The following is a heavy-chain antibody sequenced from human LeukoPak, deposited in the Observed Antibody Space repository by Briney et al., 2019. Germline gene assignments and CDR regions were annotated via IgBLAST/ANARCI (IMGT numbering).Heavy chain of an antibody. J-gene: IGHJ4*02. Sequence: PGGSLRLSCAASGFRFDSFYMGWLRQVPGKGLDYIALISASGAVPYYAESVEGRFTISRDNAKNSVSLQMNSLSADDTAIYYCARSLIVASEDYWGQGTQVSVSS. CDR2: ISASGAVP. D-gene: IGHD3-22*01. CDR1: GFRFDSFY. V-gene: IGHV3-11*04. CDR3: ARSLIVASEDY.